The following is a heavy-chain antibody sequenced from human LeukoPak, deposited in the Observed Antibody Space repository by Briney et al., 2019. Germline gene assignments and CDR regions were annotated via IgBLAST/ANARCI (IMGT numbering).Heavy chain of an antibody. CDR3: AKDPTSDSSWRITMIVVVSPHFDY. J-gene: IGHJ4*02. CDR1: GFTFDDYG. Sequence: PGGSLRLSCAASGFTFDDYGMSWVRQAPGKGLEWVSGINWNGGSTGYADSVKGRFTISRDNSKNTLYLQMSSLRAEDTAVYYCAKDPTSDSSWRITMIVVVSPHFDYWGQGTLVTVSS. D-gene: IGHD3-22*01. CDR2: INWNGGST. V-gene: IGHV3-20*04.